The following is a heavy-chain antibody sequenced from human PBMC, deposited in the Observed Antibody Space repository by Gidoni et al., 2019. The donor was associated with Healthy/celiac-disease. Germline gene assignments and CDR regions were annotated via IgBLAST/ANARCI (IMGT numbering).Heavy chain of an antibody. CDR2: INHSGST. Sequence: QVQLQQWGAGLLKPSETLSLTCAVYGGSFSGYYWSWLRQPPGKGLEWIGEINHSGSTNYNPSLKSRVTISVDTSKNQFSLKLSSVTAADTAVYYCARAYQKPFGVVIRTIKITAFDIWGQGTMVTVSS. CDR1: GGSFSGYY. CDR3: ARAYQKPFGVVIRTIKITAFDI. J-gene: IGHJ3*02. D-gene: IGHD3-3*01. V-gene: IGHV4-34*01.